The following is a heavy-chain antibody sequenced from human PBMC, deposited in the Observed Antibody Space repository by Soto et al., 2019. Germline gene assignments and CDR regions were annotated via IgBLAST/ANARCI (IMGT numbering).Heavy chain of an antibody. CDR1: GGSLSDYF. J-gene: IGHJ6*03. Sequence: QVQLQQWGAGLLKPSETLSLTCVVSGGSLSDYFWSWIRQPPGMALEWIGEINHLGSINYNPSLMSRVPMSVDTSKNQFSLTLNSVTAADTATYYCARGGISHWAYFYYMDVWDRGTTVTVSS. CDR3: ARGGISHWAYFYYMDV. CDR2: INHLGSI. D-gene: IGHD2-21*01. V-gene: IGHV4-34*01.